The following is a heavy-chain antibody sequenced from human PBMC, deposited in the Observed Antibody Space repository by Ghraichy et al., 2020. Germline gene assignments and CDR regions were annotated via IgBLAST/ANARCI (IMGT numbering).Heavy chain of an antibody. CDR2: ISGDGRST. D-gene: IGHD3-9*01. V-gene: IGHV3-74*01. Sequence: GESLNISCAASGFSFSTSWMHWVRQVPGKGPEWVSRISGDGRSTYYGDSVKGRFTISRDNAKNTLYLQMNSLRAEDTAVYYCARVLNVPSTYLTFFDYWGQGTLVTVSS. CDR3: ARVLNVPSTYLTFFDY. J-gene: IGHJ4*02. CDR1: GFSFSTSW.